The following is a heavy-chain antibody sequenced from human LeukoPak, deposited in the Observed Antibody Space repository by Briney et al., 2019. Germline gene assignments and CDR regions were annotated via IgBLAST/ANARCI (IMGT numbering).Heavy chain of an antibody. J-gene: IGHJ4*02. D-gene: IGHD5-18*01. Sequence: NPSETLSLTCTVSGGSISSYYWSWIRQPPGKGLEWIGYVYYSGSTNYNPSLKSRVTISVDTSKNQFSLKLSSVTAADTAAYYCARARGYSYGRVYFDYWGQGTLVTVSS. CDR1: GGSISSYY. CDR2: VYYSGST. CDR3: ARARGYSYGRVYFDY. V-gene: IGHV4-59*01.